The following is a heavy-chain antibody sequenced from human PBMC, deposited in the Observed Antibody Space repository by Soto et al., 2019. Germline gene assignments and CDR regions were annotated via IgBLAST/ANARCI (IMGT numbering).Heavy chain of an antibody. CDR3: ARGPWGGYSSSFDP. CDR1: GYTFTIYC. Sequence: ASVKVSCKASGYTFTIYCISWVRQAPGQGLEWMGWISAYNGNTNYAQKLQGRVTMTTDTSTSTAYMELRSLRSDDTAVYYCARGPWGGYSSSFDPWGQGTLVTVSS. J-gene: IGHJ5*02. D-gene: IGHD6-13*01. V-gene: IGHV1-18*01. CDR2: ISAYNGNT.